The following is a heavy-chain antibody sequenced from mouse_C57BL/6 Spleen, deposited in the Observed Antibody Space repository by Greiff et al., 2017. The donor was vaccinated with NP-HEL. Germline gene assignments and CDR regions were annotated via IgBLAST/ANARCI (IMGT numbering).Heavy chain of an antibody. J-gene: IGHJ4*01. D-gene: IGHD2-4*01. V-gene: IGHV5-4*01. CDR2: ISDGGSYT. CDR3: ARDQRYDYDALYAMDY. CDR1: GFTFSSYA. Sequence: EVKVVESGGGLVKPGGSLKLSCAASGFTFSSYAMSWVRQTPEKRLEWVATISDGGSYTYYPDNVKGRFTISRDNAKNNLYLQMSHLKSEDTAMYYCARDQRYDYDALYAMDYWGQGTSVTVSS.